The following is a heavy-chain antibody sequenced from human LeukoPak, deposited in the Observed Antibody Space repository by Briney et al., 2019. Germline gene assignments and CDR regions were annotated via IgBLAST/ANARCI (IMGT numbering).Heavy chain of an antibody. Sequence: ASVKVSCKASGYTFTSSALNWVRQAPGQGLEWMGWINTNTGNPTYAQGFTGRFVFSLDTSVSTGYLHISSLEAEDTAIYYCATDLKKGDSGCFDYWGQGTLVTVSS. CDR2: INTNTGNP. CDR1: GYTFTSSA. CDR3: ATDLKKGDSGCFDY. J-gene: IGHJ4*02. D-gene: IGHD6-19*01. V-gene: IGHV7-4-1*02.